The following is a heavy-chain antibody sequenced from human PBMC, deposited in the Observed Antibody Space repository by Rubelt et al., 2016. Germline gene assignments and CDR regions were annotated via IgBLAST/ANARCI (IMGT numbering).Heavy chain of an antibody. V-gene: IGHV4-34*01. CDR3: ARDLTYDSSGYHQYYVDY. J-gene: IGHJ4*02. CDR2: INHSGST. D-gene: IGHD3-22*01. CDR1: GGSFSGYY. Sequence: QVQLQQWGAGLFKTSETLSLTCAVYGGSFSGYYWSWIRQPPGKGLERNGEINHSGSTNYNQSLKSRVTIPVDPPKNQFSLKLSSVTAADTAVYYCARDLTYDSSGYHQYYVDYWGQGTLVTVSS.